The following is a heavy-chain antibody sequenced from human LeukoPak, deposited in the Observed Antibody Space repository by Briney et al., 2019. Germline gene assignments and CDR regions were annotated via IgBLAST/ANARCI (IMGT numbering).Heavy chain of an antibody. V-gene: IGHV3-21*01. D-gene: IGHD3-3*01. J-gene: IGHJ4*02. Sequence: PGGSLRLSCAASGFTFSSYSMNWVRQAPGKGLEWVSSISSSSYIYYADSVKGRFTISRDNAKNSLYLQMNSLRAEDTAVYYCAIYYDFWSGYYTGGPYYFDYWGQGTLVTVSS. CDR2: ISSSSYI. CDR3: AIYYDFWSGYYTGGPYYFDY. CDR1: GFTFSSYS.